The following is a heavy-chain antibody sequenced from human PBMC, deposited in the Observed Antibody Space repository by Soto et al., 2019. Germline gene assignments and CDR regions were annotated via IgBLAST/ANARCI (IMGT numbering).Heavy chain of an antibody. Sequence: SETLSLTCTVSGGSISSYYWSWIRQPPGKGLEWIGYIYYSGSTNYNPSLKSRVTISVDTSKNQFSLKLSSVTAADTAVYYCARHGGDSGSYHGVYFDYWGQGTLVTVSS. D-gene: IGHD1-26*01. CDR1: GGSISSYY. V-gene: IGHV4-59*08. CDR2: IYYSGST. J-gene: IGHJ4*02. CDR3: ARHGGDSGSYHGVYFDY.